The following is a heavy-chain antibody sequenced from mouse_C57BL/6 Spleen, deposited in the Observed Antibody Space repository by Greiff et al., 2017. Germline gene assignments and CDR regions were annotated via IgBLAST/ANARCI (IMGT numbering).Heavy chain of an antibody. CDR1: GYTFTSYW. J-gene: IGHJ4*01. D-gene: IGHD2-5*01. CDR2: IHPNSGST. Sequence: VQLQQSGAELVKPGASVKLSCKASGYTFTSYWMHWVKQRPGQGPEWIGMIHPNSGSTNYNEKFKSKATLTVDKSSSTAYMQLSSLTSEDSAVYYCARLYYSNYYYAMDYWGQGTSVTVSS. V-gene: IGHV1-64*01. CDR3: ARLYYSNYYYAMDY.